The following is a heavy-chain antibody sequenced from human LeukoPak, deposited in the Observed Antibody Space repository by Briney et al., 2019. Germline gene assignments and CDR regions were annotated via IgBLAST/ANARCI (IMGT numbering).Heavy chain of an antibody. V-gene: IGHV4-61*01. Sequence: SETLSLTCTVSGGSVSSGSYYWSWIRQPPGKGLEWIGYIYYSGGTNYNPSLKSRVTISVDTSKNQFSLKLSSVTAADTAVYYCARVDGALDFWSGYYRVDAFDIWGQGTMVTVSS. D-gene: IGHD3-3*01. CDR3: ARVDGALDFWSGYYRVDAFDI. CDR2: IYYSGGT. CDR1: GGSVSSGSYY. J-gene: IGHJ3*02.